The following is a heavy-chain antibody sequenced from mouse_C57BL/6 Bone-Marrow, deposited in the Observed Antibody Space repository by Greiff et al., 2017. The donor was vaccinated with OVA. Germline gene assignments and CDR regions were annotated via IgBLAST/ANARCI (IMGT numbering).Heavy chain of an antibody. CDR3: TRGYSNYYAMDY. CDR2: IDPETGGT. CDR1: GYTFTDYE. V-gene: IGHV1-15*01. D-gene: IGHD2-5*01. Sequence: QVQLQQSGAELVRPGASVTLSCKASGYTFTDYEMHWVKQTPVHGLEWIGAIDPETGGTASNQKFKGKAILTADKSSSTAYMGLRSQTSEDSAVYYCTRGYSNYYAMDYWGQGTSVTVSS. J-gene: IGHJ4*01.